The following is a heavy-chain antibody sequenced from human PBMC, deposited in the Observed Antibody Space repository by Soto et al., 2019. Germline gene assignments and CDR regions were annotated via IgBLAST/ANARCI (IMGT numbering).Heavy chain of an antibody. V-gene: IGHV3-23*01. CDR3: AKDSITIFGVVPYNWFDP. D-gene: IGHD3-3*01. Sequence: GSLRLSCAASGFTFSSYAMSWVRQAPGKGLEWVSAISGSGGSTYYADSVKGRFTISRDNSKNTLYLQMNSPRAEDTAVYHCAKDSITIFGVVPYNWFDPWGQGTLVTVSS. J-gene: IGHJ5*02. CDR1: GFTFSSYA. CDR2: ISGSGGST.